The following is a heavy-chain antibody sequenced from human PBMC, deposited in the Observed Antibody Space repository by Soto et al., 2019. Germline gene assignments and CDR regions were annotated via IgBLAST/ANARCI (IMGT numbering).Heavy chain of an antibody. D-gene: IGHD1-20*01. CDR1: GFTFKSNS. Sequence: EVQLLESGGGLIQPGGSLSLSCVASGFTFKSNSMSWVRQPPGKGLEWVSAISGSSDYIYYSDSVKGRFTISRDNSKNPLHLQMNSLRAEYPAEYYCVKRSMYTCIKTYFGYWGQGALVTVSS. CDR3: VKRSMYTCIKTYFGY. CDR2: ISGSSDYI. J-gene: IGHJ4*02. V-gene: IGHV3-23*01.